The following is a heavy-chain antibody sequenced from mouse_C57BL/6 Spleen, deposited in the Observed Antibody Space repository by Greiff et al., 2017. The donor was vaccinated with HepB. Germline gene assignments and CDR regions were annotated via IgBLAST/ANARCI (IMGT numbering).Heavy chain of an antibody. CDR3: ARGESPGQDFDD. CDR2: INPNNGGT. D-gene: IGHD3-1*01. CDR1: GYTFTSYN. J-gene: IGHJ1*01. Sequence: VQLQQSGPELVKPGASVKIPCKASGYTFTSYNMDWVKQSPGQSLEWIGEINPNNGGTNYNQKFKGKATLTVDKSSSTAYMEHLSLTSEDSAVYYCARGESPGQDFDDWGQGTTVTVSS. V-gene: IGHV1-18*01.